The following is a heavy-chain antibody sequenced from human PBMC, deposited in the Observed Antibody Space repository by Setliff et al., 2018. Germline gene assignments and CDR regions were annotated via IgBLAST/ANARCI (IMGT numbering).Heavy chain of an antibody. J-gene: IGHJ3*01. CDR3: ARVRVGATDFAFDV. CDR2: INHSGST. CDR1: VGPFSAYS. D-gene: IGHD1-26*01. V-gene: IGHV4-34*01. Sequence: SETLSLTCAVYVGPFSAYSWSWIRQPPGKGLEWIGEINHSGSTNYSPSLKSRVTISADTSKNQFSLKLRSVTAADTAVYHCARVRVGATDFAFDVWGQGTMVTVSS.